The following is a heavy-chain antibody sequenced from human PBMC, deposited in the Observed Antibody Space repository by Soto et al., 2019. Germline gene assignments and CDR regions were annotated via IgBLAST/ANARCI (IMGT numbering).Heavy chain of an antibody. J-gene: IGHJ4*02. D-gene: IGHD3-22*01. CDR2: SYFSGST. CDR3: ARMNYYDTSGYPFDY. Sequence: SETLSLTCAVCGDFNNIYYWSWIRQPPGKGLEWIGFSYFSGSTNYNPSLKSRVTMSADTSKNQFSLKLNSVTAADTAVYYCARMNYYDTSGYPFDYWGQGMMVTVSS. CDR1: GDFNNIYY. V-gene: IGHV4-59*01.